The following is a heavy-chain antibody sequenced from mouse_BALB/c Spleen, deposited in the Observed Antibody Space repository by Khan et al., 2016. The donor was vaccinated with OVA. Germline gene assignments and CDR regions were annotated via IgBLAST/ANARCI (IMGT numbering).Heavy chain of an antibody. CDR1: GYSITTNYA. J-gene: IGHJ4*01. D-gene: IGHD1-1*01. V-gene: IGHV3-2*02. Sequence: EVELVESGPGLVKPSQSLSLTCTVTGYSITTNYAWDWIRQFPGNKLEWMGYISYSGSTSYNPSLKSRISITRDTSKNQFFLQLNSVTTEDTATYYCARKNYYGYAGDYGGQGTSVTVSS. CDR2: ISYSGST. CDR3: ARKNYYGYAGDY.